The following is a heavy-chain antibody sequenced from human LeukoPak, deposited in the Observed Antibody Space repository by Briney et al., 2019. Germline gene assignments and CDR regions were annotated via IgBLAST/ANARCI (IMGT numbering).Heavy chain of an antibody. V-gene: IGHV1-18*01. D-gene: IGHD2-21*01. J-gene: IGHJ6*03. CDR1: GYTFTSYD. CDR3: ARVPTYSYYMVV. CDR2: ISAYNGNT. Sequence: ASVKVSCKASGYTFTSYDINWVRQATGQGLEWMGWISAYNGNTNYAQKLQGRVTMTTDTSTSTAYMELSRLRSDDTAVYYCARVPTYSYYMVVWGKRTTVTVSS.